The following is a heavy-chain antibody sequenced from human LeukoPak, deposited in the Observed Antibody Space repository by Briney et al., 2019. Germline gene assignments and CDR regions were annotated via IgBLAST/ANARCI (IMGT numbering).Heavy chain of an antibody. CDR3: VRGGTYYLPY. CDR2: IHNSGIT. J-gene: IGHJ4*02. D-gene: IGHD1-26*01. V-gene: IGHV4-59*12. Sequence: SETLSLTCTVSGVSISSYYWSWIRQPPGKGLEWIGYIHNSGITNYNPSLKSRVTISMDKSKNQVSLRLNSVTAADTATYYCVRGGTYYLPYWGQGILVTVSS. CDR1: GVSISSYY.